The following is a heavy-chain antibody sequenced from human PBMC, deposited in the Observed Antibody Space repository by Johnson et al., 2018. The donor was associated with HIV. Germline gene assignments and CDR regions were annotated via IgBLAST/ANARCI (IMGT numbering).Heavy chain of an antibody. D-gene: IGHD1-26*01. CDR2: IDWNGGST. CDR3: ARRWELHSNAFDI. CDR1: EFTFSDYY. J-gene: IGHJ3*02. V-gene: IGHV3-20*04. Sequence: VQLVESGGGLVQPGGSLRLSCAGSEFTFSDYYMSWIRQAPGKGLEWVSGIDWNGGSTGYADSVKGRFTISRDNAKNSLYLQMNNLRAEDTALYYCARRWELHSNAFDIWGQGTMVTVSS.